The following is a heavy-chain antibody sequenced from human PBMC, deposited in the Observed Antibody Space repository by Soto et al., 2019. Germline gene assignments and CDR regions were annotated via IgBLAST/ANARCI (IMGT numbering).Heavy chain of an antibody. CDR1: GFTFSSFG. D-gene: IGHD4-17*01. Sequence: PGGSLRLSCAASGFTFSSFGMHWVRQAPCKGLEWVALLSYDGSKEYYADSVKGRFSVSRDNSKNTLYLQMNSLRAEDTAVYFCAKRLLRGTTLSVLDYWGRGTLVTVSS. CDR2: LSYDGSKE. CDR3: AKRLLRGTTLSVLDY. J-gene: IGHJ4*02. V-gene: IGHV3-30*18.